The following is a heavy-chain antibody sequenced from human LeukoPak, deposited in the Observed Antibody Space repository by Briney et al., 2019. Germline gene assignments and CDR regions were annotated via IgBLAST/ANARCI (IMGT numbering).Heavy chain of an antibody. J-gene: IGHJ4*02. CDR2: ISSSSSYI. Sequence: GGSLRLSCAASGFTFSTYAMSWVRQAPGKGLEWFSSISSSSSYIYYADSVKGRFTISRDNAKNSLSLQMNSLRAEDTAVYYCATGYSSGWYPFDYWGQGTLVTVSS. V-gene: IGHV3-21*01. CDR3: ATGYSSGWYPFDY. CDR1: GFTFSTYA. D-gene: IGHD6-19*01.